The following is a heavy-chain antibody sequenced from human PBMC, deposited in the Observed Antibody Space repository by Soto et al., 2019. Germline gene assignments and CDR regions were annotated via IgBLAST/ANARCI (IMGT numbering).Heavy chain of an antibody. D-gene: IGHD6-19*01. V-gene: IGHV4-59*08. CDR2: IYYSGST. CDR1: GGSISSYY. Sequence: QVQLQESGPGLVKPSETLSLTCTVSGGSISSYYWSWIRQPPGKGLEWIGYIYYSGSTNYNPSLTSRVTISVDTSKNQFALKLSSVTAADTAVYYCARTRNPIAVAGTDEVDYYYYYYMDVWGKGTTVTVSS. CDR3: ARTRNPIAVAGTDEVDYYYYYYMDV. J-gene: IGHJ6*03.